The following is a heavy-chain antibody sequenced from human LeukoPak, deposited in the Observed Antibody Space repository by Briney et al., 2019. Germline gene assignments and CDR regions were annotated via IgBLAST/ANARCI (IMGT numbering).Heavy chain of an antibody. V-gene: IGHV1-24*01. CDR2: FDPEDGET. CDR3: ARGDAFDI. J-gene: IGHJ3*02. Sequence: ASVKVSCKVSGYTLTELSMHWVRQAPGKGLEWMGGFDPEDGETIYAQKFQGRVTITRNTSISTAYMELSSQRSEDTAVYYCARGDAFDIWGQGTMVTVSS. CDR1: GYTLTELS.